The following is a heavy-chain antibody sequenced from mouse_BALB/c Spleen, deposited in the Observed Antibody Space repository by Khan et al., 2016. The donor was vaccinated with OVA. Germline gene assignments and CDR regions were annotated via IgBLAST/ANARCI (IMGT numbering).Heavy chain of an antibody. V-gene: IGHV5-12*02. J-gene: IGHJ4*01. Sequence: EVELVESGGGLVQPGGSLKLSCATSGFTFSDYYMYWVRQTPEKRLEWVAHISNGGDSTYYPDTVKGQFTISRDNAKNTLYLQMSRLKSEDTAMYYCARREDAYFFAMDYWGQGTSVTVSS. CDR2: ISNGGDST. CDR1: GFTFSDYY. CDR3: ARREDAYFFAMDY.